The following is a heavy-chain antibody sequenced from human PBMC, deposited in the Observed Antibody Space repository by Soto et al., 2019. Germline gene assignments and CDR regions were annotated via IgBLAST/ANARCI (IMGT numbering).Heavy chain of an antibody. Sequence: QVQLQQWGAGLLKPSETLSLTCAVYGGSFSGYYWSWIRQPPGKGLEWIGEINHSGSTNYNPSLKSRVTISVDTSKNQFSLKLSSVTAADTAVYYCARGGIYYDSSGYHDYWGQGTLVTVSS. CDR1: GGSFSGYY. J-gene: IGHJ4*02. CDR3: ARGGIYYDSSGYHDY. CDR2: INHSGST. V-gene: IGHV4-34*01. D-gene: IGHD3-22*01.